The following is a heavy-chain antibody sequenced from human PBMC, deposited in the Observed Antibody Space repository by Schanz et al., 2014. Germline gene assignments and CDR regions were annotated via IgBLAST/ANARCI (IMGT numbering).Heavy chain of an antibody. CDR3: ARGDISLSYWYFDL. D-gene: IGHD3-16*01. Sequence: EVQVVESGGGLVQPWGSLRLSCAASGFTVSRNYMSWVRQAPGKGLEWVSVIYSGGSTDYADSVKGRFTISRDNSENTVFLQMNSLRAEDTAVYYCARGDISLSYWYFDLWGRGTLVTVSS. CDR1: GFTVSRNY. CDR2: IYSGGST. J-gene: IGHJ2*01. V-gene: IGHV3-66*01.